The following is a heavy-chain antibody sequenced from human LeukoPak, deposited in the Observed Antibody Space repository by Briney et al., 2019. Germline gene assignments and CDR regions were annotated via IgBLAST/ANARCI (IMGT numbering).Heavy chain of an antibody. Sequence: PSETLSLTCTVSGGTISSYYWSWIRQPPGKGLEWIGYIYYSGSTNYNPSLKSRVTISVDTSKNQFSLKLSSVTAADTAVYYCARTEDWFDPWGQGTLVTVSS. CDR1: GGTISSYY. J-gene: IGHJ5*02. D-gene: IGHD1-14*01. V-gene: IGHV4-59*01. CDR3: ARTEDWFDP. CDR2: IYYSGST.